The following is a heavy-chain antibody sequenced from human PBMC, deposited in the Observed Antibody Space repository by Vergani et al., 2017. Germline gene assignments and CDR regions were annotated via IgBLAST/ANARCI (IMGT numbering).Heavy chain of an antibody. V-gene: IGHV3-33*01. J-gene: IGHJ4*02. CDR3: ARDLVVRDLGDY. Sequence: QVQLVESGGGVVQPGRSLRLSCAASGFTFSSYGMHWVRQAPGKGLEWVAVIWYDGSNKYYADSVKGRFTISRDNSKNTLYLQMNSLRAEDTAVYYCARDLVVRDLGDYWGQGTLVTVSS. CDR1: GFTFSSYG. CDR2: IWYDGSNK. D-gene: IGHD3-10*01.